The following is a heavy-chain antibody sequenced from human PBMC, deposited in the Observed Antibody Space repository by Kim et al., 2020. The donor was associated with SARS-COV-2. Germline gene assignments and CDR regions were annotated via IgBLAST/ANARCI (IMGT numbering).Heavy chain of an antibody. J-gene: IGHJ3*02. D-gene: IGHD3-3*01. V-gene: IGHV3-30*18. CDR3: AKDYWSGYYLGDAFDI. Sequence: GGSLRLSCAASGFTFSSYGMHWVRQAPGKGLEWVAVISYDGSNKYYADSVKGRFTISRDNSKNTLYLQMNSLRAEDTAVYYCAKDYWSGYYLGDAFDIWGQGTMVTVSS. CDR1: GFTFSSYG. CDR2: ISYDGSNK.